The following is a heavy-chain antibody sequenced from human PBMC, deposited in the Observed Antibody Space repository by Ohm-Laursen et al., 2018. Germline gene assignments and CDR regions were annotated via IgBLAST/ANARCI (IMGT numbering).Heavy chain of an antibody. CDR2: ISSSSTI. CDR3: ASVNYYDSSSGMDV. V-gene: IGHV3-48*01. Sequence: SLRLSCTASGFTFSSYSMNWVRQAPGKGLEWVSYISSSSTIYYADSVKGRFTISRDNAKNSLYLQMNSLRAEDTAVYYCASVNYYDSSSGMDVWGQGTTVTVSS. J-gene: IGHJ6*02. D-gene: IGHD3-22*01. CDR1: GFTFSSYS.